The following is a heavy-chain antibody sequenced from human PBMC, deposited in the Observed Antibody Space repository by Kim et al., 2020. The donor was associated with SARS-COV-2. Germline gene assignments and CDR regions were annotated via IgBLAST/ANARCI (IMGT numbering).Heavy chain of an antibody. V-gene: IGHV6-1*01. J-gene: IGHJ4*02. Sequence: AVSLRSRITINPDTSKNQFSLQLNSVTPEDTAVYYCARGYRSSSHLDYWGQGTLVTVSS. CDR3: ARGYRSSSHLDY. D-gene: IGHD6-6*01.